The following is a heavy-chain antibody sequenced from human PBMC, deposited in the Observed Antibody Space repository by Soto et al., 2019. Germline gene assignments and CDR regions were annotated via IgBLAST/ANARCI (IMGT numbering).Heavy chain of an antibody. J-gene: IGHJ4*02. CDR1: GFTFSSYA. D-gene: IGHD1-7*01. V-gene: IGHV3-23*01. CDR2: ISGGGGST. CDR3: AKGSGNWNYYYFDY. Sequence: SGGSLRLSCAASGFTFSSYAMSWVRQAPGKGLEWVSAISGGGGSTYYADSVKGRFTISRDNSKNTLYLQMNSLRAEDTAEYYCAKGSGNWNYYYFDYWGQGTLVTVSS.